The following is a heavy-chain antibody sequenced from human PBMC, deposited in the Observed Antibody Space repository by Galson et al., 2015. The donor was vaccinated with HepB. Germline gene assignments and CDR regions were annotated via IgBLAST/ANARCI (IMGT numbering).Heavy chain of an antibody. Sequence: SLRLSCAASGFIFSNYGIHWVRQAPGKGLEWVAFIPYDGSDKYYADSVKGRFTISRDNSDNTLYLQMKSLRSEDAAVYYCAKEGSPYYYYYGMDVWGQGTTVTVSS. J-gene: IGHJ6*02. D-gene: IGHD3-10*01. CDR2: IPYDGSDK. V-gene: IGHV3-30*18. CDR3: AKEGSPYYYYYGMDV. CDR1: GFIFSNYG.